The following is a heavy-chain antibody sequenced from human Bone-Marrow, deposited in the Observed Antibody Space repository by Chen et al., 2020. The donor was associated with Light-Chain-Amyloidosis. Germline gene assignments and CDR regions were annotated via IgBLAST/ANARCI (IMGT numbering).Heavy chain of an antibody. J-gene: IGHJ4*02. V-gene: IGHV4-4*07. Sequence: QVQLQESGPGLVKPSETLSLTCTVSGGFINNYYWSWIRQPAGKGLQLIGRVHTSGSSNYNPSLRSRVTMSVDTSKKNFCLNLTSVTAADTAVYYCARGSVVYGFDYWGQGILVTVSS. CDR1: GGFINNYY. D-gene: IGHD2-8*01. CDR3: ARGSVVYGFDY. CDR2: VHTSGSS.